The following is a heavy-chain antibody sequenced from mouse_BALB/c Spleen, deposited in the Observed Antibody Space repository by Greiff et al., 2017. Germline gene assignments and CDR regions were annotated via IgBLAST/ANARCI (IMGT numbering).Heavy chain of an antibody. D-gene: IGHD4-1*01. J-gene: IGHJ3*01. V-gene: IGHV2-6-7*01. CDR1: GFSLTGYG. Sequence: QVQLKESGPGLVAPSQSLSITCTVSGFSLTGYGVNWVRQPPGKGLEWLGMIWGDGSTDYNSALKSRLSISKDNSKSQVFLKMNSLQTDDTARYYCARDRNWDIGSFAYWGQGTLVTVSA. CDR3: ARDRNWDIGSFAY. CDR2: IWGDGST.